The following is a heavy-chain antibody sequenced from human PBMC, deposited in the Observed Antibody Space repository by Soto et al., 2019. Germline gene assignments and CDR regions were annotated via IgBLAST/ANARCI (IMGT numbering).Heavy chain of an antibody. Sequence: SETLSLTCTVSGGSISSGGYYWSWIRQHPGKGLEWIGYIYYSGSTYHNPSLKSRVTISVDTSKNQFSLKLSSVTAADTAVYYCATERDGVGATQWGSSNWFDPWGQGTLVTVSS. V-gene: IGHV4-31*03. CDR2: IYYSGST. CDR3: ATERDGVGATQWGSSNWFDP. D-gene: IGHD1-26*01. J-gene: IGHJ5*02. CDR1: GGSISSGGYY.